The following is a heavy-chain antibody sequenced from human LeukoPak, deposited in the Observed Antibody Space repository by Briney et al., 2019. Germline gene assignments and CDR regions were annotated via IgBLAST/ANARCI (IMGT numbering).Heavy chain of an antibody. Sequence: PSETLSLTCTVSGGSISSYYWSWIRQPPGKGLEWVGYIYYSGSTNYNPSLKSRVTISVDKSKNQFSLKLSSVTAADTAVYYCARDHLAASGWFDPWGQGTLVTVSS. CDR3: ARDHLAASGWFDP. J-gene: IGHJ5*02. CDR1: GGSISSYY. D-gene: IGHD6-25*01. CDR2: IYYSGST. V-gene: IGHV4-59*12.